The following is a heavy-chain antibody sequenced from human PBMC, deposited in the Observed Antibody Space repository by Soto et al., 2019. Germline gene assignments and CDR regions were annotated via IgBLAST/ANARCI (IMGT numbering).Heavy chain of an antibody. CDR3: AHVFWRGINHYSDY. D-gene: IGHD2-21*01. V-gene: IGHV2-5*02. Sequence: QITLKESGPTLVKPPQTLTLTCTFSGFSLSTYGMGMGWIRQPPGKAPEWLSVIYWDDDKRYSPSLKSRLTITKHTSKSQVVLTMTDVDPVDTATYYCAHVFWRGINHYSDYWGQGSLVTVSS. CDR2: IYWDDDK. J-gene: IGHJ4*02. CDR1: GFSLSTYGMG.